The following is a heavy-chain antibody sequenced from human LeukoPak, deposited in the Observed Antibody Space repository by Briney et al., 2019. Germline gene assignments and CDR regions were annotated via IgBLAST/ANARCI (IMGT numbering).Heavy chain of an antibody. Sequence: EASVKVSCKASGGTFSSYAISWVRQAPGQGVEWMGGIIPIFGTANYAQKFQGRVTITADKSTSTAYMELSSLRSEDTAVYYCARVFTVRGQYYYYYMDVWGKGTTVTVSS. J-gene: IGHJ6*03. CDR2: IIPIFGTA. V-gene: IGHV1-69*06. CDR1: GGTFSSYA. CDR3: ARVFTVRGQYYYYYMDV. D-gene: IGHD4-11*01.